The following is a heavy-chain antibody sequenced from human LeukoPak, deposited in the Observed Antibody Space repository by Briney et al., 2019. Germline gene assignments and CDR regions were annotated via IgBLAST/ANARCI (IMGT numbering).Heavy chain of an antibody. CDR3: ARDSSNYYGSGSYYKYYYYYYMDV. CDR1: GGSFSGYY. D-gene: IGHD3-10*01. CDR2: INHSGST. V-gene: IGHV4-34*01. Sequence: PSETLSLTCAVYGGSFSGYYWSWIRQPPGKGLEWIGEINHSGSTNYNPSLKSRVTISVDTSKNQFSLKLSSVTAADTAVYYCARDSSNYYGSGSYYKYYYYYYMDVWGKGTTVTVSS. J-gene: IGHJ6*03.